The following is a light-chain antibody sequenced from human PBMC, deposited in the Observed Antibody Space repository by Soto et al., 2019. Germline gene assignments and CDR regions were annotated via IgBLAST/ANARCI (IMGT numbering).Light chain of an antibody. CDR1: QSIGTF. CDR3: QQYESLPLN. Sequence: DIQMTQSPSTLSASVGDRVTITFRASQSIGTFLNWYQQKPGEAPNLLIHTSFSLYSGVPSRFSGSGSGTGFTFTISSLQPEDFATYYCQQYESLPLNFGQGTRLEIK. V-gene: IGKV1-33*01. J-gene: IGKJ5*01. CDR2: TSF.